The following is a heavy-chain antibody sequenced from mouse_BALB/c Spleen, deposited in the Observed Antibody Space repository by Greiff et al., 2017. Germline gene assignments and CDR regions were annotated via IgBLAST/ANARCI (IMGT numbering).Heavy chain of an antibody. CDR2: ISSGSSTI. Sequence: EVKVVESGGGLVQPGGSRKLSCAASGFTFSSFGMHWVRQAPEKGLEWVAYISSGSSTIYYADTVKGRFTISRDNPKNTLFLQMTSLRSEDTAMYYCARGDYGSPYAMDYWGQGTSVTVSS. J-gene: IGHJ4*01. D-gene: IGHD1-1*01. CDR3: ARGDYGSPYAMDY. V-gene: IGHV5-17*02. CDR1: GFTFSSFG.